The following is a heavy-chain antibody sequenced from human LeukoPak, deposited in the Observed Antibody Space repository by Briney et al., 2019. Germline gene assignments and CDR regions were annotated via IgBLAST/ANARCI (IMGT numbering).Heavy chain of an antibody. CDR1: GYSFTSYW. V-gene: IGHV5-51*01. CDR3: ARSRVSYYYYYYGMDV. CDR2: IYPGDSDT. J-gene: IGHJ6*02. Sequence: GESLKISCTGSGYSFTSYWIGWVRQMPGKGLEWIGIIYPGDSDTRYSPSFQGQVTISADKSISTAYLQWSSLKASDTAMYYRARSRVSYYYYYYGMDVWGQGTTVTVSS. D-gene: IGHD2/OR15-2a*01.